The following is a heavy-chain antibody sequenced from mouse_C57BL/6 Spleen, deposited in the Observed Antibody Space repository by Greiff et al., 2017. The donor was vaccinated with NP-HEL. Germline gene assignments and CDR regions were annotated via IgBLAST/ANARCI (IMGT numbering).Heavy chain of an antibody. CDR2: INPNNGGT. CDR3: ARRGLSRDYFDY. CDR1: GYTFTDYN. D-gene: IGHD1-1*01. J-gene: IGHJ2*01. V-gene: IGHV1-18*01. Sequence: EVQLQQSGPELVKPGASVKIPCKASGYTFTDYNMDWVKQSHGKSLEWIGDINPNNGGTNYNQKFKGKATLTVDKSFSTAYMELRSLTSEDTAVYYCARRGLSRDYFDYWGQGTTLTVSS.